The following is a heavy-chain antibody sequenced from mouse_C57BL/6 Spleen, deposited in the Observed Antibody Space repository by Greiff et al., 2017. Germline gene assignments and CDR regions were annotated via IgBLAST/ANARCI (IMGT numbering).Heavy chain of an antibody. CDR2: IYPGSGNT. CDR1: GYTFTDYY. CDR3: ARWGDYALGD. Sequence: QVQLQQSGAELVRPGASVKLSCKASGYTFTDYYINWVKQRPGQGLEWIARIYPGSGNTYYNEKFKGKATLTAEKSSSTAYMQLSSLTSEDSAVYVCARWGDYALGDWGQGTTRTVSS. V-gene: IGHV1-76*01. J-gene: IGHJ2*01. D-gene: IGHD2-4*01.